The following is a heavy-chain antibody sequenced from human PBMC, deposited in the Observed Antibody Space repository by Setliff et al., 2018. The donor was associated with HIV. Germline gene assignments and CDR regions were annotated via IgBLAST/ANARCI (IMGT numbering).Heavy chain of an antibody. CDR2: IKADGTDK. Sequence: GGSLRLSCAASGFTFSAHQMSWVRQPPGKGLEWVANIKADGTDKYYVDSVKGRFAISRDNSDRSLYLQMNSLRAEDTAVYYCARDRGGSYTPLDFWGQGTLVTVSS. D-gene: IGHD1-26*01. J-gene: IGHJ4*02. V-gene: IGHV3-7*01. CDR3: ARDRGGSYTPLDF. CDR1: GFTFSAHQ.